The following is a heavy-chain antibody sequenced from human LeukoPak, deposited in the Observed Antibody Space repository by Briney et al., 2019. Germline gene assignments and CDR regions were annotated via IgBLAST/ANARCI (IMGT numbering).Heavy chain of an antibody. Sequence: GGSLRLSCAASGFTFSSYWMSWVRQAPGKGLEWVANIKQDGSEKYYVDSVKGRFTISRDNDKNSLYLQMDSLRAEDTAVYYCAGRHSSSWFSGFGYWLQGTLLTVSS. J-gene: IGHJ4*02. D-gene: IGHD6-13*01. CDR1: GFTFSSYW. CDR2: IKQDGSEK. CDR3: AGRHSSSWFSGFGY. V-gene: IGHV3-7*01.